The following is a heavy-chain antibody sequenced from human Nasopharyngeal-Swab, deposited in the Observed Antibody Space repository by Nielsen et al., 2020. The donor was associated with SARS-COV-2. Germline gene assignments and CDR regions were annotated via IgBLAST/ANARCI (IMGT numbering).Heavy chain of an antibody. J-gene: IGHJ6*02. CDR1: GFTFSTYA. CDR3: AKGKNPCITIFGVCPAYGMDV. D-gene: IGHD3-3*01. V-gene: IGHV3-23*01. CDR2: ISGSGGST. Sequence: GESLKISCAASGFTFSTYAMGWVRQAPGKGLEWVSAISGSGGSTYYADSVKGRFTISRDNSRNTLYLQMNSLRAEDTAVYYCAKGKNPCITIFGVCPAYGMDVWGQGTTVTVSS.